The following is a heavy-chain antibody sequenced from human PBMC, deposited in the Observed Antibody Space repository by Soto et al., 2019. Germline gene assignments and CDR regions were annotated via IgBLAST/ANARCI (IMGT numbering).Heavy chain of an antibody. Sequence: QVQLQQWGAGLLQPSETLSLTCAVYGGSFSGYYWSWIRQPPGKGLEWIGEINHSGSTNYNPSLKSRVTISVDTSKNQFSLKLSSVTAADTAVYYCARSLVAVAGTYYFDYWGQGTLVTVSS. CDR3: ARSLVAVAGTYYFDY. D-gene: IGHD6-19*01. CDR1: GGSFSGYY. J-gene: IGHJ4*02. CDR2: INHSGST. V-gene: IGHV4-34*01.